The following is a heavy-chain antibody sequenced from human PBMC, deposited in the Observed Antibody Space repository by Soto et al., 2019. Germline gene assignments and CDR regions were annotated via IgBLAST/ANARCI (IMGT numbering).Heavy chain of an antibody. CDR2: IIPILGIA. D-gene: IGHD3-10*01. Sequence: SVKVSCKASGGTFSSYTISWVRQAPGQGLEWMGRIIPILGIANYAQKFQGRVTITADKSTSTAYMELSSLRSEDTAVYYCASDYYGSGSYYTAVWFDPWGQGTLVTVYS. J-gene: IGHJ5*02. CDR3: ASDYYGSGSYYTAVWFDP. V-gene: IGHV1-69*02. CDR1: GGTFSSYT.